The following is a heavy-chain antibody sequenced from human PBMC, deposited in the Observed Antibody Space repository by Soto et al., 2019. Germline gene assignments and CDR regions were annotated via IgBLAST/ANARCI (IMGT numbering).Heavy chain of an antibody. J-gene: IGHJ6*02. D-gene: IGHD5-18*01. CDR3: ARAHRPVQLCPEEGCYYYYGMDV. CDR2: INPSGGST. Sequence: ASVKVSCKASGYTFTSYYMHWVRQAPGQGLEWMGIINPSGGSTSYAQKFQGRVTMTRDTSTSTVYMELSSLRSEDTAVYYCARAHRPVQLCPEEGCYYYYGMDVWGQGTTVTVSS. V-gene: IGHV1-46*01. CDR1: GYTFTSYY.